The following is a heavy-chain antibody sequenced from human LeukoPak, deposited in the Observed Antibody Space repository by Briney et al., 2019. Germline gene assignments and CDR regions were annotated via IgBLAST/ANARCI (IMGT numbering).Heavy chain of an antibody. D-gene: IGHD4-11*01. V-gene: IGHV4-34*01. J-gene: IGHJ4*02. Sequence: SETLSLTCAVYGGSFSGYYWSWIRQPPGKGLEWIGEINHSRSTNYNPSLKSRVTISVDTSKNQFSLKLSSVTAADTAVYYCARGGVTTLDYFDYWGQGTLVTVSS. CDR1: GGSFSGYY. CDR3: ARGGVTTLDYFDY. CDR2: INHSRST.